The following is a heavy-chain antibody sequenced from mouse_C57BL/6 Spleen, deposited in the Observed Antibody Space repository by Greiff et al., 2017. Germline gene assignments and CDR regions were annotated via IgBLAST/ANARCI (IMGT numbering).Heavy chain of an antibody. CDR2: IDPSDSYT. V-gene: IGHV1-50*01. D-gene: IGHD1-1*01. CDR1: GYTFTSYW. Sequence: VQLQQSGAELVKPGASVKLSCKASGYTFTSYWMQWVKQRPGQGLEWIGEIDPSDSYTNYNQKFKGTATLTVDTSSSTAYMQRSSLTSEDSSVYYVASRDYYGSSWDFDYWGQGTTLTVAS. J-gene: IGHJ2*01. CDR3: ASRDYYGSSWDFDY.